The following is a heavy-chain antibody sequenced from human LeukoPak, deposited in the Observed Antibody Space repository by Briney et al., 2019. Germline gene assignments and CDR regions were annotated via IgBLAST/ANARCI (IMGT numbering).Heavy chain of an antibody. Sequence: GGSLRLSCEASAFTFSSYAMSWVRQMPGKGLEWMGRIDPSDSYTNYSPSFQGHVTISADKSISTAFLQWSSLKASDTAIYYCARVPRGYTYNYFGYWGQGTLVTVSS. CDR1: AFTFSSYA. CDR2: IDPSDSYT. CDR3: ARVPRGYTYNYFGY. J-gene: IGHJ4*02. D-gene: IGHD5-18*01. V-gene: IGHV5-10-1*01.